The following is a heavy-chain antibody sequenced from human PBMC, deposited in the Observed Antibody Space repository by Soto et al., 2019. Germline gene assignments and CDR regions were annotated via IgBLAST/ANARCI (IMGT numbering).Heavy chain of an antibody. V-gene: IGHV4-31*03. CDR3: GGEPAP. CDR2: TYNSVST. CDR1: GGSISRGGYY. J-gene: IGHJ5*02. Sequence: QVQLQESGPGLVKPSQTLSLTCTVSGGSISRGGYYWSWIRQNPGKGLECFGYTYNSVSTYYIPSLKSRGTISVDTANIRFSRKLTSVTAADTAVFYCGGEPAPWGQGTLVTVSS.